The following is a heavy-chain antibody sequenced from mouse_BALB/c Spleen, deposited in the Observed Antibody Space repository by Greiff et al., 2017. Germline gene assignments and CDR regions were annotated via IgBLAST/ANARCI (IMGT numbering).Heavy chain of an antibody. CDR1: GYTFSSYW. Sequence: QVQLKESGAELMKPGASVKISCKATGYTFSSYWIEWVKQRPGHGLEWIGEILPGSGSTNYNEKFKGKATFTADTSSNTAYMQLSSLTSEDSAVYYCARDGYDPAWFAYWGQGTLVTVSA. J-gene: IGHJ3*01. CDR3: ARDGYDPAWFAY. V-gene: IGHV1-9*01. CDR2: ILPGSGST. D-gene: IGHD2-2*01.